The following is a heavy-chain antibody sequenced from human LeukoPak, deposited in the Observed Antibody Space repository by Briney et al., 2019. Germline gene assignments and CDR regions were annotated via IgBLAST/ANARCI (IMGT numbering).Heavy chain of an antibody. Sequence: ASVKVSCKASGGTFSSYAISWVRQAPGQGLEWMGWISAYNANTNYAQKLQGRVTMTTDTSTSTAYMELRSLTSDDTAVYYCARGSWFDPWGQGTLVTVSS. CDR3: ARGSWFDP. J-gene: IGHJ5*02. V-gene: IGHV1-18*01. CDR2: ISAYNANT. CDR1: GGTFSSYA. D-gene: IGHD3-10*01.